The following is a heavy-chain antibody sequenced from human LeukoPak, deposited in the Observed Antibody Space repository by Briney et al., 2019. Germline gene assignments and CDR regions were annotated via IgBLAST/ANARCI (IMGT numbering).Heavy chain of an antibody. CDR3: AREVGSNWNSLAY. Sequence: ASVKVSCKASGYTLTDYYLHWVRQAPGQGFEWMGWINPSSGATTYPQNFQGRVTMTRDTSISTAYMELSSLKSDDTAVYYCAREVGSNWNSLAYWGQGTLATVSS. J-gene: IGHJ4*02. V-gene: IGHV1-2*02. D-gene: IGHD1/OR15-1a*01. CDR1: GYTLTDYY. CDR2: INPSSGAT.